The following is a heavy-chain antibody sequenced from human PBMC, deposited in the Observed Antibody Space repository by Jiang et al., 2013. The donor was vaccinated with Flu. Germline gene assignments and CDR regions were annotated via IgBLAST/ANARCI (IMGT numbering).Heavy chain of an antibody. Sequence: SGAEVKKPGASVKVSCKASGYTFTSYGISWVRQAPGQGLEWMGWISAYNGNTNYAQKLQGRVTMTTDTSTSTAYMELRSLRSDDTAVYYCARYGSTDTIFGVVIIGNYFDYWGQGTLVTVSS. J-gene: IGHJ4*02. D-gene: IGHD3-3*01. V-gene: IGHV1-18*01. CDR2: ISAYNGNT. CDR1: GYTFTSYG. CDR3: ARYGSTDTIFGVVIIGNYFDY.